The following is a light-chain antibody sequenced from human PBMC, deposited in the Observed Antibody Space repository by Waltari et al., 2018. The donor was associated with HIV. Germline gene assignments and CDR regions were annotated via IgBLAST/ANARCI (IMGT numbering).Light chain of an antibody. CDR2: WAS. J-gene: IGKJ1*01. Sequence: DIVVTQSPDSLAVSLGGRAAMNCKSTQSLLYSSNNKNYLAWYQKKTGQPPKLLIYWASTRASGVPARFSGSGSGTNFTLTINGLQAEDVAIYYCQQFYTTTWSFGPGTRVEI. CDR3: QQFYTTTWS. CDR1: QSLLYSSNNKNY. V-gene: IGKV4-1*01.